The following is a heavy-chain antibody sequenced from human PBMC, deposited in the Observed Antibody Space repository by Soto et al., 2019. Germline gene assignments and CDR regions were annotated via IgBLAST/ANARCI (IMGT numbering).Heavy chain of an antibody. Sequence: PSETLSLTCTVSGGSISSSSYYWGWIRQPPGKGLEWIGSIYYSGSTYYNPSLKSRVTISVDTSKNQFSLKLSSVTAADTAVYHCATAISTSGYDRYWYFDLWGRGTLVT. D-gene: IGHD5-12*01. CDR1: GGSISSSSYY. CDR3: ATAISTSGYDRYWYFDL. J-gene: IGHJ2*01. V-gene: IGHV4-39*01. CDR2: IYYSGST.